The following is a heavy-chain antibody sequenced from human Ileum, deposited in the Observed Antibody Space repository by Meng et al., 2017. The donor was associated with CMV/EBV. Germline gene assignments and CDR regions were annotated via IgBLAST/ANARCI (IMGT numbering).Heavy chain of an antibody. CDR2: ISTSSTYI. CDR1: EFSFSIYS. Sequence: EVQLVXSXXXXXKPXGXXXLSCTASEFSFSIYSMNWVRQAPGKGLEWVSSISTSSTYIYYADSLKGRFTISRDNAKNSLYLQMNSLRAEDTAVYYCAVESNAGYYFDYWGQGTLVTVSS. V-gene: IGHV3-21*02. D-gene: IGHD4/OR15-4a*01. CDR3: AVESNAGYYFDY. J-gene: IGHJ4*02.